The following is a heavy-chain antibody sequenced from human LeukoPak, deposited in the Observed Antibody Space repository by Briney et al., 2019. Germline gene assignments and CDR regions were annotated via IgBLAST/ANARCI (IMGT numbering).Heavy chain of an antibody. CDR1: GGSISSYY. D-gene: IGHD3-22*01. Sequence: PSETLSLTCTVSGGSISSYYWSWIRQPPGKGLEWIGYIYYSGSTNYNPSLKSRVTISVDTSKNQFSLKLSSVTAADTAVYYCAGGYYDSSGYYYTVYYYYYYMDVWGKGTTVTVSS. V-gene: IGHV4-59*01. CDR3: AGGYYDSSGYYYTVYYYYYYMDV. J-gene: IGHJ6*03. CDR2: IYYSGST.